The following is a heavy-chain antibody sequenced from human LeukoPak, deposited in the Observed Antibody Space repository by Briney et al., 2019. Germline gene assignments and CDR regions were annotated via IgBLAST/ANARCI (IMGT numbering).Heavy chain of an antibody. CDR3: ARGSAGLRDDAFDI. D-gene: IGHD5-24*01. CDR1: GGSISSYY. CDR2: IYTSGGT. Sequence: SETLSLTCTVSGGSISSYYWSWLRQPAGKGLEWIGRIYTSGGTNYHPSLTSRVTISVDTSKNQFSLKLSSVTAADTAVYYCARGSAGLRDDAFDIWGQGTMVTVSS. J-gene: IGHJ3*02. V-gene: IGHV4-4*07.